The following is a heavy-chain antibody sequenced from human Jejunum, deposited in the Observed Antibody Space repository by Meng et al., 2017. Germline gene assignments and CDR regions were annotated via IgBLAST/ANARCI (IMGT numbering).Heavy chain of an antibody. CDR1: GFTFSPYG. V-gene: IGHV3-23*01. D-gene: IGHD1-14*01. Sequence: GGSLRLSCAASGFTFSPYGMSWVRQAPGKGLEWVSIISSDGSTYYADSVKGRFTISRDNSKNTLYLQMNSLRVEDTAVYFCAKILSLPFRGRVGTTVRTYTLDGWGQGTTVTVSS. CDR2: ISSDGST. CDR3: AKILSLPFRGRVGTTVRTYTLDG. J-gene: IGHJ6*02.